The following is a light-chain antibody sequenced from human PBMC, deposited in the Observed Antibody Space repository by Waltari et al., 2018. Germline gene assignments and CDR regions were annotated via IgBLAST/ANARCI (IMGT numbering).Light chain of an antibody. CDR1: QSVSRT. Sequence: EIVLTQSPGTLFLSPGEGATLSCRASQSVSRTLAWYQQKPGQAPRLLIYGAASRATGLPGSVRCSGSGTHFSLTISRLEPDDSAVYLCQHYVSLPATFGQGTKVEIK. V-gene: IGKV3-20*01. J-gene: IGKJ1*01. CDR3: QHYVSLPAT. CDR2: GAA.